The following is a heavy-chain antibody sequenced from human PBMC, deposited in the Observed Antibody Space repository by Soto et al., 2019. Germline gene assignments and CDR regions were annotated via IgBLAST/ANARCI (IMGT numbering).Heavy chain of an antibody. J-gene: IGHJ5*02. CDR2: IYYSGST. D-gene: IGHD2-2*01. CDR1: GGSISSGGYY. Sequence: SETLSLTCTVSGGSISSGGYYWSWIRQHPGKGLEWIGYIYYSGSTYYNPSLKSRVTISVDTSKNQFSLKLSSVTAADTAVYYCARELVVVPAAIPRSTDNWFDPWGQGTLVTVSS. V-gene: IGHV4-31*03. CDR3: ARELVVVPAAIPRSTDNWFDP.